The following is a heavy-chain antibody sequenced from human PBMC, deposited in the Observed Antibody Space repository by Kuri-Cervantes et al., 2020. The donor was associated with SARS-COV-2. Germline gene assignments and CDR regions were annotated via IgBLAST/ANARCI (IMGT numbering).Heavy chain of an antibody. CDR1: GYTFTGYY. Sequence: ASVKVSCKASGYTFTGYYMHWVRQAPGQGLEWMGIINPSGGSTSYAQKFQGRVTMTRDTSTSTVYMELSSLRSEDTAVYYCARESRGSNEQWPGDYWGQGTLVTVSS. D-gene: IGHD6-19*01. V-gene: IGHV1-46*01. CDR2: INPSGGST. CDR3: ARESRGSNEQWPGDY. J-gene: IGHJ4*02.